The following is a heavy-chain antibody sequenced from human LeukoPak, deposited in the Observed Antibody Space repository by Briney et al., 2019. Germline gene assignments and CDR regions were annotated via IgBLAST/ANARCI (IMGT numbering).Heavy chain of an antibody. V-gene: IGHV3-21*01. CDR1: GFTFSSYS. J-gene: IGHJ3*02. D-gene: IGHD3-10*02. CDR2: ISSSSSYI. CDR3: ARDEFNMLTLTNDPLDI. Sequence: GGSLRLSCAASGFTFSSYSMNWVRQAPGKGLEWVSSISSSSSYIYYADSVKGRFTVSRDNAKKSLYLQMNRLGAEDTAVYYCARDEFNMLTLTNDPLDIWGQGTMVTVSS.